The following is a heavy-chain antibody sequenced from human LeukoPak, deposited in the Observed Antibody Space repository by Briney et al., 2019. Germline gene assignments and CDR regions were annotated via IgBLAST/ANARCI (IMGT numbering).Heavy chain of an antibody. J-gene: IGHJ3*02. CDR2: ISGSGNII. D-gene: IGHD2-2*01. CDR1: GFTFSDYY. CDR3: AKDQFVVVPATDAFDI. V-gene: IGHV3-11*04. Sequence: GGSLRLSCAASGFTFSDYYMGWIRQAPGKGLEWVSYISGSGNIIHYADSVKGRFTISRDNAKNSLFLQMNSLRAEDTAVYYCAKDQFVVVPATDAFDIWGQGTMVTVSS.